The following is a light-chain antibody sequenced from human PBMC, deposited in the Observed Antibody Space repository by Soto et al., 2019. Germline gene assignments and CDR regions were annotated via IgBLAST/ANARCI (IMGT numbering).Light chain of an antibody. CDR3: QQYHSSPYT. V-gene: IGKV1-5*01. CDR1: QSISSW. CDR2: DAS. Sequence: DIPMTQSPSTLSASVGDRVTITCRASQSISSWLAWYQQTPGKAPQLLIYDASSLESGVPSRFSGRGYGTEFTLTISSLQPDDFATYFCQQYHSSPYTFGQGTMLEIK. J-gene: IGKJ2*01.